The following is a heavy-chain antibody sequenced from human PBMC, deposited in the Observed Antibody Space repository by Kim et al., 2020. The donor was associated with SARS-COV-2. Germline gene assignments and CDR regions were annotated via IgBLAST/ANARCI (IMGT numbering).Heavy chain of an antibody. CDR3: ARDRHITMVRGVITDYYYYGMDV. CDR2: IWYDGSNK. Sequence: GGSLRLSCAASGFTFSSYDMHWVRQAPGKGLEWVAVIWYDGSNKYYADSVKGRFTISRDNAKNTLYLQMNSLRAEDTAVYYCARDRHITMVRGVITDYYYYGMDVWGQGTPVTVSS. V-gene: IGHV3-33*01. J-gene: IGHJ6*02. D-gene: IGHD3-10*01. CDR1: GFTFSSYD.